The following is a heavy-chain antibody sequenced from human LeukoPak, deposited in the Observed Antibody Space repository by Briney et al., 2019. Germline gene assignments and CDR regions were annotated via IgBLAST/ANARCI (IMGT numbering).Heavy chain of an antibody. CDR1: GGSISSYY. CDR3: ARGYCSGGSCYPPDY. CDR2: IYYSGST. Sequence: SETLSPTCTVSGGSISSYYWSWIRQPPGKGLEWIGYIYYSGSTNYNPSLKSRVTISVDTSKNQFSLKLSSVTAADTAVYYCARGYCSGGSCYPPDYWGQGTLVTVSS. D-gene: IGHD2-15*01. V-gene: IGHV4-59*01. J-gene: IGHJ4*02.